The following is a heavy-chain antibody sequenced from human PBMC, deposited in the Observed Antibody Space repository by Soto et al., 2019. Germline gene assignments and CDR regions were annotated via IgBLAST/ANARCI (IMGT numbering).Heavy chain of an antibody. V-gene: IGHV3-23*01. CDR2: ITGSGDKR. CDR1: GFTFSSYA. Sequence: EVHLLESGGGLVQPGGSLRLSCAASGFTFSSYAMSWVRQAPGKGLEWVSGITGSGDKRYYADSVKGRFTISRDNSKNTLYLQMNSLRVEDTAVFYCAKDYGDFWDPLDYWGQVTLVTGSS. J-gene: IGHJ4*02. D-gene: IGHD4-17*01. CDR3: AKDYGDFWDPLDY.